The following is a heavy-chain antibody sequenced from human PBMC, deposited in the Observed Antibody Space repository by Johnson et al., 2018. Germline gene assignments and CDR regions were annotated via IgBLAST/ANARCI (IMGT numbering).Heavy chain of an antibody. D-gene: IGHD3-22*01. CDR3: AKMPDSSGSYNNYYYYYMDV. Sequence: VQLVESGGGLVQXGGSLRLSCAASGFTFSSYAMSWVRQAPGKGLEWVAGISGSGGSTYYADSVKGRCTISRDNSKNTLYLQMNSLRAEDTAVYYCAKMPDSSGSYNNYYYYYMDVWGKGTTVTVSS. CDR2: ISGSGGST. V-gene: IGHV3-23*04. CDR1: GFTFSSYA. J-gene: IGHJ6*03.